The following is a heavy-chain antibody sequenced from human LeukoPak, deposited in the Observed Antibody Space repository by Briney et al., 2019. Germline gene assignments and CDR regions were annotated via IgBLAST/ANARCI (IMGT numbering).Heavy chain of an antibody. CDR2: ISAYNGNT. V-gene: IGHV1-18*04. D-gene: IGHD3-9*01. Sequence: ASVKVSCKAYGYTFTRFGISWVRQAPGQGLEWMGRISAYNGNTNYAQRLQGRVTMTTDTSTSTAYMELRSLRSDDTAVYYCARGPEGFDWLPRVDPWGQGTLVTVSS. CDR1: GYTFTRFG. J-gene: IGHJ5*02. CDR3: ARGPEGFDWLPRVDP.